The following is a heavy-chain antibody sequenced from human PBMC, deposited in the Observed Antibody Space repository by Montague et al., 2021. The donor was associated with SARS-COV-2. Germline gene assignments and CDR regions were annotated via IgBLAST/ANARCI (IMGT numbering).Heavy chain of an antibody. CDR3: ASPGVYYDSSGLLGFDY. CDR2: IYYSGST. Sequence: SETLSLTCTVYGGSISSSSYYWGWIRQPPGKGLEWIGSIYYSGSTYYNPSLKSRVTISVDTSKNQFSLKLSSVTAADTAVYYCASPGVYYDSSGLLGFDYWGQGTLVTVSS. CDR1: GGSISSSSYY. J-gene: IGHJ4*02. V-gene: IGHV4-39*01. D-gene: IGHD3-22*01.